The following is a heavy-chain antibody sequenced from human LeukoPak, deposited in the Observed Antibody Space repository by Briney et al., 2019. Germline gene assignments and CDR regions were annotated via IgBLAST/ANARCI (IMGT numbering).Heavy chain of an antibody. CDR3: ARPIHPDTDVFD. CDR2: IYPGDSDT. J-gene: IGHJ4*02. Sequence: GESLQISCQGSGYSFTSYWIGWVRQLPGKGLEWMGIIYPGDSDTRYSPSFQGQVTISADKSISTAYLQWSSLKASDTAMYYCARPIHPDTDVFDWGQGTLVTVSS. D-gene: IGHD5-18*01. CDR1: GYSFTSYW. V-gene: IGHV5-51*01.